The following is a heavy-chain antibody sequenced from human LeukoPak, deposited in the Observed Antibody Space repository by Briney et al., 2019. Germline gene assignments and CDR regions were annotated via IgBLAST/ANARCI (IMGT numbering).Heavy chain of an antibody. D-gene: IGHD1-7*01. Sequence: GRSLRLSCAASGFTFSPHGLSWVRQAPGKGLQWGAAILPSGDKTYYADSVKGRFTISRDNSKTTLYLQMNSLRAEDTAVYFCAKRRMSGTKEFDYWGQGSLVTVSS. J-gene: IGHJ4*02. V-gene: IGHV3-23*01. CDR1: GFTFSPHG. CDR2: ILPSGDKT. CDR3: AKRRMSGTKEFDY.